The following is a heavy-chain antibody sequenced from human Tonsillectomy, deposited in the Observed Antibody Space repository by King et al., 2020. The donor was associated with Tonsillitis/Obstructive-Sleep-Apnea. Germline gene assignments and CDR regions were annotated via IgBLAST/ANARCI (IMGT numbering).Heavy chain of an antibody. CDR3: TTEGYGNDCSVDYYFDY. CDR2: IKSNTDGGAT. Sequence: VQLVESGGGLVKPGGSLRLSCAASKFSFSNAWMGWVRQAPGKGLEWVGRIKSNTDGGATLYAAPVKGRFAISREDSRHTVDLQMHSLKAEDTAVYYCTTEGYGNDCSVDYYFDYWGQGRLVTVSS. V-gene: IGHV3-15*05. D-gene: IGHD1-1*01. CDR1: KFSFSNAW. J-gene: IGHJ4*02.